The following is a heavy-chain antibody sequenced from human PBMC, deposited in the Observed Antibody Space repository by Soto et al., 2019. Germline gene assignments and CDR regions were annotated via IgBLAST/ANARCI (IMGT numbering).Heavy chain of an antibody. CDR2: ISSSSSYI. J-gene: IGHJ5*02. CDR3: ARVFFGYGSGSSRNWFDP. V-gene: IGHV3-21*01. CDR1: GFTFSSYS. Sequence: EVQLVESGGGLVKPGGSLRLSCAASGFTFSSYSMNWVRQAPGKGLEWVSSISSSSSYIYYADSVKGRFTISRDNAKNSLYLKMNSLRAEDTAVYYCARVFFGYGSGSSRNWFDPWGQGTLVTVSS. D-gene: IGHD3-10*01.